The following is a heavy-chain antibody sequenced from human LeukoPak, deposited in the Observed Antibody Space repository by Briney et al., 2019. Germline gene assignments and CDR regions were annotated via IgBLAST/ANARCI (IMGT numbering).Heavy chain of an antibody. V-gene: IGHV4-4*07. J-gene: IGHJ6*02. D-gene: IGHD2-15*01. Sequence: PSETLSLTCTVSGGSISSYYWSWIRQPAGRGLEWVGRIYTSGSTNYNPSLKSRVTMSVDTSKNQFSLKLSSVTAADTAVYYCARDNGGYCSGGSCYSPLYYYGMDVWGQGTTVTVSS. CDR1: GGSISSYY. CDR2: IYTSGST. CDR3: ARDNGGYCSGGSCYSPLYYYGMDV.